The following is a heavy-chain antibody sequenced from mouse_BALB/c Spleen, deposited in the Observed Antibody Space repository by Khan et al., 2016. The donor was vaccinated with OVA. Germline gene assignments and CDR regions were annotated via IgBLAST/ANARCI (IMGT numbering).Heavy chain of an antibody. CDR1: GYSITSDYA. V-gene: IGHV3-2*02. CDR3: ARWFAY. J-gene: IGHJ3*01. CDR2: ISYSGST. Sequence: EVQLQESGPGLVKPSQSLSLTCTVTGYSITSDYAWNWIRQFPGNKLEWMGYISYSGSTSYHPSLKSRISIIRDTSKNQFFLQLNSVTAEDTATYYCARWFAYWGQGTLVTVSA.